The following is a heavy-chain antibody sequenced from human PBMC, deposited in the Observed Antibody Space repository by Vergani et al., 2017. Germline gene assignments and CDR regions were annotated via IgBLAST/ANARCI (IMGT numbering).Heavy chain of an antibody. CDR3: AKDYSSSWYVSVGN. CDR1: GFTFSSHG. Sequence: QVQLVESGGGVVQPGRSLRLSCAASGFTFSSHGMHWVRQAPGKGLEWVAVIWYDGGNKYYVDSVKGRFTVSRDNSKNTLYLQMNSLRAEDTAVYYCAKDYSSSWYVSVGNWGQGTLVTVSS. J-gene: IGHJ4*02. V-gene: IGHV3-33*06. CDR2: IWYDGGNK. D-gene: IGHD6-13*01.